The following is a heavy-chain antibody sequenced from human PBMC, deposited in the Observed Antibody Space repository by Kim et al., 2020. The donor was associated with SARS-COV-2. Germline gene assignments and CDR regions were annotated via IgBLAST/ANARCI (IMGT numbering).Heavy chain of an antibody. D-gene: IGHD6-19*01. Sequence: SETLSLTCTVSGGSISSSSYYWGWIRQPPGKGLEWIGSIYYSGSTYYNPSLKSRVTISVDTSKNQFSLKLSSVTAADTAVYYCAKMYSSGSDYYYYYGMDVWRQGTTVTVSS. J-gene: IGHJ6*02. V-gene: IGHV4-39*01. CDR3: AKMYSSGSDYYYYYGMDV. CDR1: GGSISSSSYY. CDR2: IYYSGST.